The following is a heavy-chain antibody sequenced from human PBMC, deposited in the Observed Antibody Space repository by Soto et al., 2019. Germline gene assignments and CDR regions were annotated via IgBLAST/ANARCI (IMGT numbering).Heavy chain of an antibody. J-gene: IGHJ5*02. CDR1: GFTSNTYA. CDR2: ISADGGRE. V-gene: IGHV3-23*01. Sequence: GGSLRLSCAASGFTSNTYAMNWVRQPPGKGPEWVSTISADGGREYYADSVKGRFTISRDNSNNILYLHMNSLRGDDTAIYFCPKQGMAVSSTPWFNPWGQGILVTVSS. CDR3: PKQGMAVSSTPWFNP. D-gene: IGHD2-15*01.